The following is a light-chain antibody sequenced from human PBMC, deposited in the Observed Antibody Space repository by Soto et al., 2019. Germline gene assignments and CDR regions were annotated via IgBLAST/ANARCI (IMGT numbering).Light chain of an antibody. Sequence: VSTHRQSAVYGSPVDLGTRSIMNIQSVSGNYLAWYQKKPGQATRLLIYAVSSRATGIPDRFSGSVSGTDLTVSISRLESQHSGGYALPQYTGWPWLTFGRGTKVDIK. J-gene: IGKJ4*02. V-gene: IGKV3-20*01. CDR3: PQYTGWPWLT. CDR1: QSVSGNY. CDR2: AVS.